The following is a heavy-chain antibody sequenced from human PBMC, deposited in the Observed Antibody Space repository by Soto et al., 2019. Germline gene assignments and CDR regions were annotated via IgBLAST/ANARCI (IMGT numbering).Heavy chain of an antibody. CDR3: ARESRYYDFWSGYYAPPDWFDP. CDR1: GGSISSGDYY. V-gene: IGHV4-30-4*01. J-gene: IGHJ5*02. Sequence: KTSETLSLTXTVSGGSISSGDYYWSWIRQPPGKGLEWIGYIYYSGSTYYNPSLKSRVTISVDTSKNQFSLKLSSVTAADTAVYYCARESRYYDFWSGYYAPPDWFDPWGQGTLVTVSS. CDR2: IYYSGST. D-gene: IGHD3-3*01.